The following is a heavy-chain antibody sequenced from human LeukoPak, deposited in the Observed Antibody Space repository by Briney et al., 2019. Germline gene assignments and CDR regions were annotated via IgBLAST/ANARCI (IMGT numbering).Heavy chain of an antibody. Sequence: SETLSLTCTVSGYSISSGYDWGWMRQAPGKGLEWLASISQSGDTYNNPSLKSRVSLSVDTSKNQLSLKLTSVTAADTAVYYCAHGDPRSIDYWGQGTLVTVSS. CDR3: AHGDPRSIDY. CDR2: ISQSGDT. D-gene: IGHD4-17*01. CDR1: GYSISSGYD. J-gene: IGHJ4*02. V-gene: IGHV4-38-2*02.